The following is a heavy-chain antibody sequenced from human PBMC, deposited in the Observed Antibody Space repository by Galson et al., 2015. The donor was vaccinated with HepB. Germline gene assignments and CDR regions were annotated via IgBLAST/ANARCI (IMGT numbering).Heavy chain of an antibody. CDR2: ITSSGGNS. CDR3: ARVSSFWSGSGSYAFDI. D-gene: IGHD3-10*01. J-gene: IGHJ3*02. CDR1: EFSFTRYA. V-gene: IGHV3-23*01. Sequence: SLRLSCAASEFSFTRYAMTWVRQAPGKGLEWVSSITSSGGNSYYTDSVKGRFTVSRHNSKNTLYLQMNSLRAEDTAVYYCARVSSFWSGSGSYAFDIWGQGTMVTVSS.